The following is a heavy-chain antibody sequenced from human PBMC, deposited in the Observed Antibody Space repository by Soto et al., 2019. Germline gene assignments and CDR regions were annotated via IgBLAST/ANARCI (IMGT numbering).Heavy chain of an antibody. CDR3: TTDSPTFDSAWFHP. V-gene: IGHV3-15*01. CDR1: GFTFSSYA. J-gene: IGHJ5*02. D-gene: IGHD3-9*01. CDR2: IKSKVGGGTA. Sequence: GGSLRLSCAASGFTFSSYAMSWVRQAPGKGLEWVGRIKSKVGGGTADYSAPVRGRFTISRDDSKNTLYLQMSSLKTEDTALYYCTTDSPTFDSAWFHPWGQGTLVTVSS.